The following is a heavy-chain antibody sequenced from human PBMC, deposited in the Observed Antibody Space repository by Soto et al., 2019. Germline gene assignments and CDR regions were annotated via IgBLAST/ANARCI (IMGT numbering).Heavy chain of an antibody. D-gene: IGHD3-22*01. V-gene: IGHV3-23*01. J-gene: IGHJ4*02. Sequence: EVQLLESGGGLVQPGGSLRLSCVVSGLTFSTYAMSWVRQAPGKGLQWVSGISGNDGSTYYGDSVKGRFTISRDNSRNTVYLQMSGLRAEDTAVYYCASRNYYASGTYYYYYFDFWGQGTLVTVSS. CDR3: ASRNYYASGTYYYYYFDF. CDR2: ISGNDGST. CDR1: GLTFSTYA.